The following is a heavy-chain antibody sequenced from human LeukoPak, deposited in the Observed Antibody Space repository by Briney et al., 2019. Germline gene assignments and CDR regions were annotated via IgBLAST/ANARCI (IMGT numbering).Heavy chain of an antibody. Sequence: ASVKVSCKASGYTFTSYYMHWVRQAPGQGLEWMGIINPSGGSTSYAQKFQGRVTMTRDTSTSTAYMELRSLRSDDTAVYYCARLYCSGGSCPHSYWGQGTLVTVSS. J-gene: IGHJ4*02. V-gene: IGHV1-46*01. CDR1: GYTFTSYY. CDR2: INPSGGST. D-gene: IGHD2-15*01. CDR3: ARLYCSGGSCPHSY.